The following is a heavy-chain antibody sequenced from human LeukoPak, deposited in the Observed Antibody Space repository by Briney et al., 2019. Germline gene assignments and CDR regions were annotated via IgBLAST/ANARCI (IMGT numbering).Heavy chain of an antibody. J-gene: IGHJ6*02. CDR1: GGTFSSYA. CDR3: ARLARCSSTSCYHSYNYYYYGMDV. CDR2: IIPILGIA. V-gene: IGHV1-69*04. D-gene: IGHD2-2*01. Sequence: SVTVSCKASGGTFSSYAISWVRQAPGQGLEWMGRIIPILGIANYAQKFQGRVTITADKSTSTAYMELSSLRSEDTAVYYCARLARCSSTSCYHSYNYYYYGMDVWGQGTTVTVSS.